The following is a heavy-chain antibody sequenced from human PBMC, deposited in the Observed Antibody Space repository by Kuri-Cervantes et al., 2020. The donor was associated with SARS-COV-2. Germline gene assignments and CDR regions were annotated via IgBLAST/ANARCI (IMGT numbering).Heavy chain of an antibody. V-gene: IGHV1-8*01. CDR1: GYTFTSYD. D-gene: IGHD6-6*01. J-gene: IGHJ4*02. CDR3: ARAGRIAARSPSGY. CDR2: MNPNSGNT. Sequence: ASVKVSCKASGYTFTSYDINWVRQATGQGLEWMGWMNPNSGNTGYAQKFQGRVTMTRNTSISTAYMELSSLRSEDTAVYYCARAGRIAARSPSGYWGQGTLVPSPQ.